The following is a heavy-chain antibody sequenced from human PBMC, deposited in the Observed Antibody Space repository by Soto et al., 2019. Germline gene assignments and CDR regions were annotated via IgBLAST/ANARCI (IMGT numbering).Heavy chain of an antibody. V-gene: IGHV1-3*01. CDR3: ARVRGSGSHYDY. D-gene: IGHD3-10*01. CDR2: INAGNGNT. Sequence: VKVSCKASGYTFTSYAMHWVRQAPGQRLEWMGWINAGNGNTKYSQKFQGRVTITRDTSASTAYMELSSLRSEDTAVYYCARVRGSGSHYDYWGQGTLVTVSS. CDR1: GYTFTSYA. J-gene: IGHJ4*02.